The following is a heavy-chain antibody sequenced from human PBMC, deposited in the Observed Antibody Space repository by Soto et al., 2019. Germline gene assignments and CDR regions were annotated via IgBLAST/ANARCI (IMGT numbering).Heavy chain of an antibody. CDR3: ARASCGSCYSDWFDP. V-gene: IGHV3-64*01. Sequence: PGGSLRLSCASSGFTFISYAMHLVRQAPGKGLEYVSAISSNGGSTYYANSVKGRFTISRDNSKNTLYLQMGSLRAEDMAVYYCARASCGSCYSDWFDPWGQGTLVTVSS. J-gene: IGHJ5*02. D-gene: IGHD2-15*01. CDR1: GFTFISYA. CDR2: ISSNGGST.